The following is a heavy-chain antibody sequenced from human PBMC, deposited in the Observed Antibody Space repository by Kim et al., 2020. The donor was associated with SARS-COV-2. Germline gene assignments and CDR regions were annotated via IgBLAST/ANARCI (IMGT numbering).Heavy chain of an antibody. CDR1: GGSISSSSYY. CDR3: ARLSHELYWYFDL. D-gene: IGHD1-7*01. J-gene: IGHJ2*01. Sequence: SETLSLTCTVSGGSISSSSYYWGWIRQPPGKGLEWIGSIYYSGSTYYNPSLKSRVTISVDTSKNQFSLKLSSVTAADTAVYYCARLSHELYWYFDLWGRGTLVTVSS. V-gene: IGHV4-39*01. CDR2: IYYSGST.